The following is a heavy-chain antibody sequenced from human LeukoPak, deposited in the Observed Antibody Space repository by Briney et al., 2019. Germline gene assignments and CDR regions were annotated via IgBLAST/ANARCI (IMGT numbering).Heavy chain of an antibody. V-gene: IGHV4-39*01. CDR2: IYYSGST. CDR3: AGQPENTRGFY. Sequence: KSSETLSLTCTVSGGSITSTLYYWGWFRQSSGKGLEWIGSIYYSGSTYYNPSLKSRVTISVDTSKNQFSLRLTSVTAADTAVYFCAGQPENTRGFYWGQGTLVTVS. J-gene: IGHJ1*01. CDR1: GGSITSTLYY. D-gene: IGHD2-2*01.